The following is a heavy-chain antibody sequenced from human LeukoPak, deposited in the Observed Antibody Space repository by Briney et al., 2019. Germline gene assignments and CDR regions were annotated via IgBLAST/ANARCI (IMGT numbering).Heavy chain of an antibody. Sequence: PSQTLSLTCTVSGGSVNSGAYYWSWIRHFPGKGLEWIGQIFFTGRTDYNPSLKSRLAISIDTSRDQFSLELSSVSAADTATYYCARDRASGMDYWGQGILVTVSS. D-gene: IGHD3-10*01. CDR1: GGSVNSGAYY. J-gene: IGHJ4*02. V-gene: IGHV4-31*03. CDR3: ARDRASGMDY. CDR2: IFFTGRT.